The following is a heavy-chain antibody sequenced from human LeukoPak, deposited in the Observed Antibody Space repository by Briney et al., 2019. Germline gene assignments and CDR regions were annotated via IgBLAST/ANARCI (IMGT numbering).Heavy chain of an antibody. D-gene: IGHD2-21*01. V-gene: IGHV4-31*03. J-gene: IGHJ4*02. Sequence: PSQTLSLTCTVSGGSISSGNHYWPWIRQLPGKGLEWIGYIFYSGSTYYNPSLKSRVTISVDTSNNQFSLKLNSVTAADTAVYYCASRSPPGETGYFDYWGQGTLVTVSS. CDR1: GGSISSGNHY. CDR3: ASRSPPGETGYFDY. CDR2: IFYSGST.